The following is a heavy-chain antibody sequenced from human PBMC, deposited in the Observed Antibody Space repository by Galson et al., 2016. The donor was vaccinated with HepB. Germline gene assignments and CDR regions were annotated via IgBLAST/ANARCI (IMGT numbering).Heavy chain of an antibody. V-gene: IGHV1-46*01. Sequence: SVKVSCKASGYTFTAFWIHWVRQAPGHGLEWMGIINPSRGSISYTEKFHGRVTMTADSSRSTVYMELSSLTYEDTAVYCCARAGSESPRQSTDSWGQGTLVTVSS. CDR1: GYTFTAFW. J-gene: IGHJ4*02. CDR2: INPSRGSI. D-gene: IGHD1-26*01. CDR3: ARAGSESPRQSTDS.